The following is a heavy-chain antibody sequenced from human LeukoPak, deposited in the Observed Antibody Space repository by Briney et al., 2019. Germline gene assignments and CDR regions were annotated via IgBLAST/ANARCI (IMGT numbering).Heavy chain of an antibody. CDR2: IRYDGSNE. Sequence: GGSLRLSCAASGFTFSSYGMHWVRQAPGKGLEWVSFIRYDGSNEYYADSVRGRFTISRDNSKNTLYLQMNSLRAEDTAVYYCASPWPRLPYWYFDLWGRGTLVTVSS. J-gene: IGHJ2*01. CDR1: GFTFSSYG. V-gene: IGHV3-30*02. D-gene: IGHD5-24*01. CDR3: ASPWPRLPYWYFDL.